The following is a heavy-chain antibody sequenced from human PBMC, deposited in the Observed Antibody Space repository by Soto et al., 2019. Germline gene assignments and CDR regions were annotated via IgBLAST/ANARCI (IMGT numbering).Heavy chain of an antibody. V-gene: IGHV1-46*01. J-gene: IGHJ6*02. CDR2: IHPIVGST. Sequence: QVQLVQSGAEVKKPGASVKVSCRASGYTFTNYYMHWVRQAPGQGLEWMGIIHPIVGSTSYAKKFQGRVTLTRDTSTSTVYMELTSLRSDDTAGYYCVREWLLLNDRPDQYYGLDVWGQGTKVSVSS. CDR3: VREWLLLNDRPDQYYGLDV. D-gene: IGHD5-12*01. CDR1: GYTFTNYY.